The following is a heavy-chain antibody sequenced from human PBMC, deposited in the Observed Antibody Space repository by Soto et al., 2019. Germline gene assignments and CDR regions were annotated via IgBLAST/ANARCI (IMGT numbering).Heavy chain of an antibody. CDR3: VKGRSTENP. V-gene: IGHV3-7*03. CDR1: GFIFSDSW. CDR2: INEDGSQQ. J-gene: IGHJ5*02. Sequence: EVQLVESGGGLVQPGGSLRLSCAASGFIFSDSWMSWVRQSPGRGLEWVTNINEDGSQQYYVASGKGRFTVSRDNARQSVYLQMNSLRVEDTAVYFCVKGRSTENPWGQGTVVTDSS.